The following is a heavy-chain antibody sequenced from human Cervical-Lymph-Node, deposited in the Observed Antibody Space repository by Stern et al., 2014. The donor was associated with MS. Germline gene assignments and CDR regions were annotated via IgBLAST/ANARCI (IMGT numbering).Heavy chain of an antibody. CDR2: VIPIFDTP. CDR1: GGTFSSYS. CDR3: ARDPPDYYDSSGNYYAY. Sequence: QVQLVQSGAEVKKPGSSVKVSCKASGGTFSSYSISWVRQAPGQGLEWMGSVIPIFDTPDYAQKFQGRVTITADESTSTAYMELSSLRSEDTAVYYCARDPPDYYDSSGNYYAYWGQGTLITVSS. J-gene: IGHJ4*02. D-gene: IGHD3-22*01. V-gene: IGHV1-69*18.